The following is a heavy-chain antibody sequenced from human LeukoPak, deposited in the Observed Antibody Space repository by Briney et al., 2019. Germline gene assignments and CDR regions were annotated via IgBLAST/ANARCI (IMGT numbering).Heavy chain of an antibody. CDR2: IYHGGST. CDR1: GGSISSSSYY. D-gene: IGHD1-1*01. CDR3: ARDPGGGYSTTRGDWFDP. V-gene: IGHV4-39*07. Sequence: PSETLSLTCTVSGGSISSSSYYWGWIRQPPGKGLEWIGSIYHGGSTYYNPSLKSRVTISVDTSKNQFSLKLSSVTAADTAVYYCARDPGGGYSTTRGDWFDPWGQGVLVTVSS. J-gene: IGHJ5*02.